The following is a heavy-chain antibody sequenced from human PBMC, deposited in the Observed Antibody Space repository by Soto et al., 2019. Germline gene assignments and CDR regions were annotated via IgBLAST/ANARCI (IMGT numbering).Heavy chain of an antibody. D-gene: IGHD6-13*01. CDR2: ISSSSSTI. V-gene: IGHV3-48*01. CDR3: ARDVGIAAAGTQAGY. Sequence: GSLRLSCAASGFTFSSYSMNWVRQAPGKGLEWVSYISSSSSTIYYADSVKGRFTISRDNAKNSLYLQMNSLRAEDTAVYYCARDVGIAAAGTQAGYWGQGTPVTVSS. CDR1: GFTFSSYS. J-gene: IGHJ4*02.